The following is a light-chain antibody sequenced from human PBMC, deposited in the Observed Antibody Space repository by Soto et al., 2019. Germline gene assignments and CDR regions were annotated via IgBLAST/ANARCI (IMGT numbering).Light chain of an antibody. J-gene: IGLJ2*01. CDR1: STNIGAVYD. CDR2: GNS. Sequence: QSVLTQPPSVSGAPGQRVTISCTGSSTNIGAVYDVHWYQQLPGIAPKLLIYGNSNRPSGVPDRFSGSKSGTSASLAITGLQSEDEADYYCAAWDDSLSGVIFGGGTQLTVL. V-gene: IGLV1-40*01. CDR3: AAWDDSLSGVI.